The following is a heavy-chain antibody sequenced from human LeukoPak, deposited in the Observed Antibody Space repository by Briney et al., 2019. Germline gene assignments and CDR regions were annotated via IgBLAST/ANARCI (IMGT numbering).Heavy chain of an antibody. CDR1: GESFSGYY. Sequence: SETLSLICAVYGESFSGYYWSWIRQPPGKGLEWIGEINHSGSTNYNPSLKSRVTISVDTSKNQFSLKLSSVTAADTAVYYCAGLGRYSSGGSCNYWGQGTLVTVSS. CDR3: AGLGRYSSGGSCNY. V-gene: IGHV4-34*01. D-gene: IGHD2-15*01. CDR2: INHSGST. J-gene: IGHJ4*02.